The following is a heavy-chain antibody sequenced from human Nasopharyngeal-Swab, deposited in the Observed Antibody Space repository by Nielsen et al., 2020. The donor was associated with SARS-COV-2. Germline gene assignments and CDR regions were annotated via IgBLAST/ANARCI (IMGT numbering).Heavy chain of an antibody. CDR2: IKQDGSEK. J-gene: IGHJ6*03. D-gene: IGHD3-16*02. CDR3: ARQGVFVPAYFHQYYMDV. Sequence: WGSLRLSCAASGFTFDDYAMHWVRQAPGEGLEWVANIKQDGSEKYYVDSVKGRFTVSRDNPKNLLYLQVNSLRAEDTAVYYCARQGVFVPAYFHQYYMDVWGKGTTVTVSS. V-gene: IGHV3-7*03. CDR1: GFTFDDYA.